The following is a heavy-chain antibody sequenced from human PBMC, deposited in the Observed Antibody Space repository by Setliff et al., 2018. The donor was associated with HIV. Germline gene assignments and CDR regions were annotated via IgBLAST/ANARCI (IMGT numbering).Heavy chain of an antibody. J-gene: IGHJ4*02. V-gene: IGHV4-34*01. CDR2: INHSGST. CDR3: ARGWQLVIDY. Sequence: GSLRLSCVASGITVSGIYMTWVRQAPGKGLEWIGEINHSGSTNYNPSLKSRVTISVDTSKNQFSLKLSSVTAADTAVYYCARGWQLVIDYWGQGTLVTVSS. D-gene: IGHD6-6*01. CDR1: GITVSGIY.